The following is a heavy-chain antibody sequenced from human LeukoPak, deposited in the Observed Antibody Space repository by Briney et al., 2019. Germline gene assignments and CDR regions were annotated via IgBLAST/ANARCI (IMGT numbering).Heavy chain of an antibody. V-gene: IGHV1-2*06. CDR1: GYTFTGYY. Sequence: ASVKVSCKASGYTFTGYYMHWVRQAPGQGLEWMGRINPNSGGTNYAQKFQGRVTMTRDTSISTAYMELSRLRSDDTAVYYCARNLGHCSGGSCYWFDRWGQGTLVTVSS. CDR2: INPNSGGT. CDR3: ARNLGHCSGGSCYWFDR. J-gene: IGHJ5*02. D-gene: IGHD2-15*01.